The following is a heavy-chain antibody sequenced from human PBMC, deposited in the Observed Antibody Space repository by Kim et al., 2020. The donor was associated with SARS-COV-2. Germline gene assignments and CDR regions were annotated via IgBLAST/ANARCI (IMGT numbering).Heavy chain of an antibody. CDR2: ISAYNGNT. D-gene: IGHD3-3*01. Sequence: ASVKVSCKASGYTFTSYGISWVRQVPGQGLEWMGWISAYNGNTNYAQKLQGRVTMTTDTSTSTAYMELRSLRSDDTAVYYCARDRLITIFGVVISNYYYYYGMDVRGQGTTVTVSS. CDR1: GYTFTSYG. CDR3: ARDRLITIFGVVISNYYYYYGMDV. V-gene: IGHV1-18*01. J-gene: IGHJ6*02.